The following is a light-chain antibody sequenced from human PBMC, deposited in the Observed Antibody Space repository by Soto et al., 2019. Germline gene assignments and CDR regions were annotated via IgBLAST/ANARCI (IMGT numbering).Light chain of an antibody. CDR2: DSN. CDR3: GTWDSGLSAVV. Sequence: QSVLTQPPSVSAAPGQKVTISCSGSSCNIGNNYVSWYQQLPGTAPKLLIYDSNKRPSGIPDRFSGSKSGTSATLGITGLQTGDEADYYCGTWDSGLSAVVFGGGTKLTVL. CDR1: SCNIGNNY. V-gene: IGLV1-51*01. J-gene: IGLJ2*01.